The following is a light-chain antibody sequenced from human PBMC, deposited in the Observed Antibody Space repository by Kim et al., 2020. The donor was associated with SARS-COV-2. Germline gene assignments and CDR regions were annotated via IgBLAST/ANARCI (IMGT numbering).Light chain of an antibody. Sequence: SPGERATLACRASQTINNKLVWYQQKPGQAPRLLIYDATTRATGVPARFIGSGSETDFTLTISSLQSEDFAVYYGQQSNDWPPLTFGQGTKVDIK. CDR2: DAT. CDR1: QTINNK. CDR3: QQSNDWPPLT. V-gene: IGKV3-15*01. J-gene: IGKJ1*01.